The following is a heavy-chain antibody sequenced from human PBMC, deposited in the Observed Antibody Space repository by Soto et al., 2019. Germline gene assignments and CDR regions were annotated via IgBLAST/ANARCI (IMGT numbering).Heavy chain of an antibody. CDR1: GGTFSSYA. V-gene: IGHV1-69*01. D-gene: IGHD6-13*01. J-gene: IGHJ6*02. Sequence: QVQLVQSGAEVKKPGSSVKVSCKASGGTFSSYAISWVRQAPGQGLEWMGGIIPIFGTANYAQKFQGRVTITADESTSTAYMELSSLRSEDTAVYYCARDFPGSSSLYYYYYYGMDVWGQGTTVTVSS. CDR3: ARDFPGSSSLYYYYYYGMDV. CDR2: IIPIFGTA.